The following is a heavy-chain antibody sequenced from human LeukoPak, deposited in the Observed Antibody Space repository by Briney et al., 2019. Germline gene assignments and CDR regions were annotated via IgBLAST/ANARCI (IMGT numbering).Heavy chain of an antibody. V-gene: IGHV3-48*01. CDR1: GFTFSTYS. J-gene: IGHJ4*02. CDR3: ARDWFGELI. CDR2: IRHDSSDI. Sequence: GGSLRLSCAASGFTFSTYSMNWVCEPPGQGLEWFSFIRHDSSDIYYADSVKGRFTISRDNAKNSLYLQMNSLRVEDTAVYYCARDWFGELIWGQGTLVTVSS. D-gene: IGHD3-10*01.